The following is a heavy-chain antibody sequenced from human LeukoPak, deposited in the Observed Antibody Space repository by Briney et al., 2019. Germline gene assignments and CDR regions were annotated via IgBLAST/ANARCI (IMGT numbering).Heavy chain of an antibody. V-gene: IGHV4-34*01. CDR2: INHSGST. CDR3: ARTLRYCSSTSCYRGYFQH. Sequence: PSETLSLNCAVYGGSFSGYYWSWIRQPPGKGLEWIGEINHSGSTNYNPSLKSRVTISVDTSKNQFSLKLSSVTAADTAVYYCARTLRYCSSTSCYRGYFQHWGQGTLVTVSS. CDR1: GGSFSGYY. J-gene: IGHJ1*01. D-gene: IGHD2-2*01.